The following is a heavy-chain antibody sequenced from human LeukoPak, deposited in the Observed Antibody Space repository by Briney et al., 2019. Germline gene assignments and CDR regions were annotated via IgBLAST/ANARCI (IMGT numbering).Heavy chain of an antibody. CDR1: GCTFSSYS. D-gene: IGHD6-19*01. CDR2: ISSSSSTI. J-gene: IGHJ4*02. V-gene: IGHV3-48*01. Sequence: GVALRLSCAASGCTFSSYSMNWVRQAPGKGLEWVSYISSSSSTIYYADSVKGRFTISRDNSKNTLYLQMNSRRAEDTAVYYCAKDREGQWLVRVLDYWGQGTLVTVSS. CDR3: AKDREGQWLVRVLDY.